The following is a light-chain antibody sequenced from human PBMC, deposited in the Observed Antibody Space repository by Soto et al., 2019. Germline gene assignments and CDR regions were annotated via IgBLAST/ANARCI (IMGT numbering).Light chain of an antibody. CDR1: QTISTN. J-gene: IGKJ1*01. CDR2: AAS. Sequence: DIQMTQSPSSLSASIGDRVTITCRASQTISTNLNWYQQQPGKAPKLLIYAASTMPSGVPSRFSGSGSGTDFTLTISSLQPEDFAVYCCQQSNSCPCTFGQGTTVEIK. CDR3: QQSNSCPCT. V-gene: IGKV1-39*01.